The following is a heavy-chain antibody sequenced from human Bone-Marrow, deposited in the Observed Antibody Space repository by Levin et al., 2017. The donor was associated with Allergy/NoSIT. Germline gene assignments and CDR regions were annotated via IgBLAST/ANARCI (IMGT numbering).Heavy chain of an antibody. D-gene: IGHD3-3*01. Sequence: SETLSLTCAVHGGSFSGYYWSWVRQPPGKGLEWIGEINHRGSTKPNPSLKSRVTISVDTSKNQVSLKLNSVTAAGTAVYYCARTIEVSTIFGILTPKNWFDPWGQGTLVTVSS. CDR2: INHRGST. CDR3: ARTIEVSTIFGILTPKNWFDP. V-gene: IGHV4-34*01. J-gene: IGHJ5*02. CDR1: GGSFSGYY.